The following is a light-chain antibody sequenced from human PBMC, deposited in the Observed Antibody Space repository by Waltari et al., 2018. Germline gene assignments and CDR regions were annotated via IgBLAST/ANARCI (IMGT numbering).Light chain of an antibody. J-gene: IGLJ3*02. V-gene: IGLV2-11*01. CDR2: DVS. CDR1: SSDVGGYNY. CDR3: LSYGGSYTWV. Sequence: QSALTQPRSVSGSPGQSVPISCTGTSSDVGGYNYVSWYQQHPGKAPKLMLNDVSQRPSGVPDRFSGSKSGNTASLTISGLQAEDEADYYCLSYGGSYTWVFGGGTKLTVL.